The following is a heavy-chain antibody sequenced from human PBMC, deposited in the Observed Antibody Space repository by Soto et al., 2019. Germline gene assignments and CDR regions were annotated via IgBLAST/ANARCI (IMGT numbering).Heavy chain of an antibody. V-gene: IGHV4-34*02. CDR3: ARYEHGNSLYGVDV. CDR2: VDHRGST. CDR1: GESFSGYY. J-gene: IGHJ6*02. Sequence: QVHLQQRGAGLLKPSETLSLNCVVSGESFSGYYWSWIRQTPGMGLEWIGEVDHRGSTTYNPSLKNRASISIDSSKNLFSLELTSVTAADTALYFCARYEHGNSLYGVDVWGQGTRVTVSS. D-gene: IGHD1-7*01.